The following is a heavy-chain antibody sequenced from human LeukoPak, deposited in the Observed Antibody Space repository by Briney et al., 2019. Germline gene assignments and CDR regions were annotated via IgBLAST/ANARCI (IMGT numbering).Heavy chain of an antibody. J-gene: IGHJ4*02. V-gene: IGHV4-39*01. Sequence: SETLSLTCTLSGDSISTSIYFWGWIRQPPGKGLEWIGSIYSSGSTYYNPSLQSRITISLDTSKNQFSLKLSSVAAADTAVYFCARRGGNSGYYYFDYWGQGTLVTVSS. D-gene: IGHD3-22*01. CDR3: ARRGGNSGYYYFDY. CDR2: IYSSGST. CDR1: GDSISTSIYF.